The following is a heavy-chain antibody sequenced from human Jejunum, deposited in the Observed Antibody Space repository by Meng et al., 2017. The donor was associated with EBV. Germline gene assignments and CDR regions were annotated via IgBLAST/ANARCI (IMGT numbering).Heavy chain of an antibody. CDR2: ISSGSSFI. CDR1: GFTFSSYS. J-gene: IGHJ4*02. V-gene: IGHV3-21*02. CDR3: VRDSSFNVH. Sequence: EVPLVESGGGLVKPGGSLRLSCAASGFTFSSYSMNWVRQAPGKGLEWVSYISSGSSFIYYADSVKGRFTISRDDAKNSLSLQMNNLGADDTAVYYCVRDSSFNVHWGQGTLVTVSS. D-gene: IGHD3-16*02.